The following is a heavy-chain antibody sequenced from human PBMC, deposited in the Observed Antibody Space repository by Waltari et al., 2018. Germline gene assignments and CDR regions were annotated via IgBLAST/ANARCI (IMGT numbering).Heavy chain of an antibody. CDR3: ARDGPGIAVEFDY. D-gene: IGHD6-19*01. J-gene: IGHJ4*02. CDR1: GGSISSSSYY. V-gene: IGHV4-39*07. CDR2: IYYSGST. Sequence: QLQLQESGPGLVKPSETLSLTCTVSGGSISSSSYYWGWIRQPPGKGLEWIGSIYYSGSTYYHPSLKSRVTISVDTAKNQFSLKLSSVTAADTAVYYCARDGPGIAVEFDYWGQGTLVTVSS.